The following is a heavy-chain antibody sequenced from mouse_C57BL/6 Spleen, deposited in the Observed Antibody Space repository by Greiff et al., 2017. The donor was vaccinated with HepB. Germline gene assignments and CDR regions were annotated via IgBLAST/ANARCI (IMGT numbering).Heavy chain of an antibody. CDR1: GFTFSSYA. CDR3: ARYYSNYAWFAY. D-gene: IGHD2-5*01. Sequence: EVKLVESGGGLVKPGGSLKLSCAASGFTFSSYAMSWVRQTPEKRLEWVATISDGGSYTYYPDNVKGRFTISRDNAKNNLYLQMSHLKSEDTAMYYCARYYSNYAWFAYWGQGTLVTVSA. J-gene: IGHJ3*01. CDR2: ISDGGSYT. V-gene: IGHV5-4*03.